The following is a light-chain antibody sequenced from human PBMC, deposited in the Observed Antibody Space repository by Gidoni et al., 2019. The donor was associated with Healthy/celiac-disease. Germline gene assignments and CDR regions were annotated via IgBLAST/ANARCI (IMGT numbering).Light chain of an antibody. Sequence: PGQTASITCSGDKWGDKDACWYQQKPGESTVLVIYEDSKRPAGITERFSGYNSGNTATLTISGTEAMDEDDYYSQAWDSSTEVFGGGTKLTVL. J-gene: IGLJ2*01. CDR1: KWGDKD. CDR2: EDS. V-gene: IGLV3-1*01. CDR3: QAWDSSTEV.